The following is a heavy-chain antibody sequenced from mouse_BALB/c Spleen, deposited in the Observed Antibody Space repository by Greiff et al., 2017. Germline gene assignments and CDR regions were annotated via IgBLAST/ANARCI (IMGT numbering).Heavy chain of an antibody. J-gene: IGHJ4*01. CDR1: GYTFTSYW. CDR3: ARGNYDGDYAMDY. D-gene: IGHD2-4*01. Sequence: QVQLQQPGAELVKPGAPVKLSCKASGYTFTSYWMNWVKQRPGRGLEWIGRIDPSDSETHYNQKFKDKATLTVDKSSSTAYIQLSSLTSEDSAVYYCARGNYDGDYAMDYWGQGTSVTVSS. V-gene: IGHV1-69*02. CDR2: IDPSDSET.